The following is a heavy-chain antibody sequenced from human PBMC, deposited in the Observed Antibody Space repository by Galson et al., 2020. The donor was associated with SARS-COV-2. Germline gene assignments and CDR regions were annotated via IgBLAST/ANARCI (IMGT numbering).Heavy chain of an antibody. D-gene: IGHD3-22*01. CDR3: ATWGVVVITYAFDI. CDR2: FDPQDSET. V-gene: IGHV1-24*01. Sequence: ASVKVSCKLSGHTLTELSMHWVRQAPGKGLEWLGSFDPQDSETIYAQKFQGRVTMTEDTSTETAYLELSSLRSDDTAVYYCATWGVVVITYAFDIWGQGTMVTVSS. CDR1: GHTLTELS. J-gene: IGHJ3*02.